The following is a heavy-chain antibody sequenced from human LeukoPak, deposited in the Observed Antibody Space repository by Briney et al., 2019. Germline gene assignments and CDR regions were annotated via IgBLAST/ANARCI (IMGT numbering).Heavy chain of an antibody. Sequence: SVKVSCKASGGTFSSYAISWVRQAPGQGLERMGRIIPILGIANYAQKFQGRVTITADKSTSTAHMELSSLRSEDTAVYYCARGLKTVTAAGTFDIWGQGTMVTVSS. J-gene: IGHJ3*02. CDR3: ARGLKTVTAAGTFDI. D-gene: IGHD4-17*01. CDR1: GGTFSSYA. CDR2: IIPILGIA. V-gene: IGHV1-69*04.